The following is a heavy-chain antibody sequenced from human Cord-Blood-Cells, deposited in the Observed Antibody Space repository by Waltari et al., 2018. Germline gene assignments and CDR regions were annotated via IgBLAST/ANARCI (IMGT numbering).Heavy chain of an antibody. CDR1: GGTFRSYA. D-gene: IGHD6-6*01. J-gene: IGHJ4*02. V-gene: IGHV1-69*01. CDR2: IIPIFGTA. CDR3: ARDDPYTYSSSSLGSAY. Sequence: QVQLVQSGAEVKKPGSSVKVSCKASGGTFRSYAISWVRQAPGQGLEGMGGIIPIFGTANYAQKFQGRVTITADESTSTAYMELSSLRSEDTAVYYCARDDPYTYSSSSLGSAYWGQGTLVTVSS.